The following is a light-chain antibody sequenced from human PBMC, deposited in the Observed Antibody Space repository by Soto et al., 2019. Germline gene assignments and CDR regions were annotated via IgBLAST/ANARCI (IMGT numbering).Light chain of an antibody. CDR3: QQYGSSPRT. CDR2: DAS. Sequence: NVLTQSPGTLSLSPGERVTLSCRASQSVTSSYLAWYQQKPGQAPRLLIYDASSRATGIPDRFSGSGSGTDFTLTISRLEPEDFALYYCQQYGSSPRTFGQGTKVEIK. J-gene: IGKJ1*01. V-gene: IGKV3-20*01. CDR1: QSVTSSY.